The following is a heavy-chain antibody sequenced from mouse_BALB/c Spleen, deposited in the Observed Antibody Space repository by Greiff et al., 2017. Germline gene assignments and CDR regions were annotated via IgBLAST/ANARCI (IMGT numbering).Heavy chain of an antibody. CDR3: TRNDGYHYYAMDY. J-gene: IGHJ4*01. D-gene: IGHD2-3*01. CDR1: GFTFSNYW. Sequence: EVQRVESGGGLVQPGGSMKLSCVASGFTFSNYWMNWVRQSPEKGLEWVAEIRLKSNNYATHYAESVKGRFTISRDDSKSSVYLQMNNLRAEDTGIYYCTRNDGYHYYAMDYWGQGTSVTVSS. V-gene: IGHV6-6*02. CDR2: IRLKSNNYAT.